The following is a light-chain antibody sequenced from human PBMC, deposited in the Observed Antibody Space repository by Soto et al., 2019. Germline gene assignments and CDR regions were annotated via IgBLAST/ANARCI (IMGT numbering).Light chain of an antibody. J-gene: IGKJ1*01. CDR1: QSVSSN. Sequence: EILMTQSPATLSVSPGERATLSCRASQSVSSNVAWYQQKPGQAPRLLIYGASNRATGIPARFSGSGSGTDFSLTITSLQSEDFAVYYCQQYNDWPPWTFGQGTTVDI. V-gene: IGKV3-15*01. CDR2: GAS. CDR3: QQYNDWPPWT.